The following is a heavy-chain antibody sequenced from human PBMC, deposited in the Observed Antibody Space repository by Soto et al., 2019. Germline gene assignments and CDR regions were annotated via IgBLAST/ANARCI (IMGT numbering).Heavy chain of an antibody. V-gene: IGHV4-59*04. J-gene: IGHJ5*02. Sequence: PSETLSLTCNVSGGSISNYYWTWVRQSPEKGLEWIGYMYYTGTTYYSPSLKDRVTISVDTSKNSFSLNLTSVTAADTAVYFCARLVVVVPVANAWGQGTLVTVSS. D-gene: IGHD2-2*01. CDR2: MYYTGTT. CDR3: ARLVVVVPVANA. CDR1: GGSISNYY.